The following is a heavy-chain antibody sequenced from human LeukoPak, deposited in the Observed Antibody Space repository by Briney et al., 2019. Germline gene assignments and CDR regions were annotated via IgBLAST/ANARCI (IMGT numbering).Heavy chain of an antibody. Sequence: SETLSLTCTVSGGSISSYYWSWIRQPAGKGLEWIGRIYTSGGTNYNPSLKSRVTMSVDTSKNQFSLKLSSVTAADTAVYYCARDNTVARYFDYWGQGTLVTVSS. D-gene: IGHD4-23*01. J-gene: IGHJ4*02. CDR3: ARDNTVARYFDY. CDR1: GGSISSYY. V-gene: IGHV4-4*07. CDR2: IYTSGGT.